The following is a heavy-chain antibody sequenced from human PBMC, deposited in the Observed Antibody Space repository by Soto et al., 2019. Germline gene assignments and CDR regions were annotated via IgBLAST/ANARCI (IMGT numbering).Heavy chain of an antibody. CDR3: ARADGYVGYYYYYGMDV. Sequence: GGSLRLSCAAPGFTFSSYLMSWVRQAPGKGLEWVAKIKQDGIEKYYVEYVKGRFTISRDNAKNSLYLQMNSLRAEDTAVFYCARADGYVGYYYYYGMDVWGQGTTVTVSS. D-gene: IGHD5-18*01. CDR1: GFTFSSYL. CDR2: IKQDGIEK. J-gene: IGHJ6*02. V-gene: IGHV3-7*04.